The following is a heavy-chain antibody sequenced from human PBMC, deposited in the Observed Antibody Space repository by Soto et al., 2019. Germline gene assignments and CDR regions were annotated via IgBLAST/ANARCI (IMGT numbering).Heavy chain of an antibody. CDR1: GGSISSSNW. V-gene: IGHV4-4*02. D-gene: IGHD3-22*01. CDR2: IYHSGST. CDR3: ASVMYYYDSSGYYRVRDYFDY. J-gene: IGHJ4*02. Sequence: SETLSLTCAVSGGSISSSNWWSWVRQPPGKGLEWIGEIYHSGSTNYNPSLKSRVTISVDKSKNQFSLKLSSVTAADTAVYYCASVMYYYDSSGYYRVRDYFDYWGQGTLVTVSS.